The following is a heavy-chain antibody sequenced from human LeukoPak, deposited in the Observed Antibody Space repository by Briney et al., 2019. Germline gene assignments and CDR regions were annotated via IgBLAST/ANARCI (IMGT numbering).Heavy chain of an antibody. J-gene: IGHJ3*02. CDR1: GGSISSSSYY. D-gene: IGHD3-16*01. CDR3: ARTTPRGEEDAFDI. CDR2: IYYSGST. V-gene: IGHV4-39*07. Sequence: PSETLSLTCTVSGGSISSSSYYWGWIRQPPGKGLEWIGSIYYSGSTYYNPSLKSRVTISVDTSKHKFSLKLSSVTAADTAVYYCARTTPRGEEDAFDIWGQGTMVTVSS.